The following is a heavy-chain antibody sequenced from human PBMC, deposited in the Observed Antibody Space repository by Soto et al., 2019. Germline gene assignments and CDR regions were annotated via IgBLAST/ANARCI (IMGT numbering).Heavy chain of an antibody. Sequence: SETLSLTCTVSGGSISTYYWSWIRQPPGKGLEWIGYIYYTGSTNYNPSLKSRVTISVDTSKNQFSLKLSSVTAADTAVYYCARSGYNIDFWGQGTLVTVSS. D-gene: IGHD5-12*01. CDR2: IYYTGST. CDR1: GGSISTYY. V-gene: IGHV4-59*08. CDR3: ARSGYNIDF. J-gene: IGHJ4*02.